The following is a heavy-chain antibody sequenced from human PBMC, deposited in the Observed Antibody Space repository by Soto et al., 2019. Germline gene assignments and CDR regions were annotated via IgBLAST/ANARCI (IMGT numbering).Heavy chain of an antibody. J-gene: IGHJ6*02. CDR1: GFTFSRYG. D-gene: IGHD3-22*01. CDR3: AKNYDSSGYGYYYGMDV. V-gene: IGHV3-30*18. Sequence: QVQLVESGGGVVQPGRSLRLSCAASGFTFSRYGMHWVRQAPGKGLEWVAVISYDGSNKYFADSVKGRFTISRDNSKNTLYLQMNSLRAEDTAVYYCAKNYDSSGYGYYYGMDVWGQGTTVTVSS. CDR2: ISYDGSNK.